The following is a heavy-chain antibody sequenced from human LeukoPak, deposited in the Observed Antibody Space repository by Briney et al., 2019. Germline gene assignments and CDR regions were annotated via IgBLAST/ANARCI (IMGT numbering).Heavy chain of an antibody. CDR1: GYTFTGYY. D-gene: IGHD1-26*01. CDR2: INPNSGGI. CDR3: ARTRVGASRFDY. V-gene: IGHV1-2*02. Sequence: ASVKVSCKASGYTFTGYYMHWVRQAPGQGLEWMGWINPNSGGINYAQKFQGRVTMTRDTSISTAYMELSRLRSDDTAVYYCARTRVGASRFDYWGQGTLVTVSS. J-gene: IGHJ4*02.